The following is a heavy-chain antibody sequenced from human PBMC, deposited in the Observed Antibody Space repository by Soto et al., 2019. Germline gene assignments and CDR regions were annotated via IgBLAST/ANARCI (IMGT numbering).Heavy chain of an antibody. Sequence: QMQLVESGGGVVQPGGSLRLSCGSSGFSFSFYGMHWVRQAPGKGLEWVAFIWYDGTSKFYADYVKGRFTISRDNSKTRLFLEMNSLRAEDTAVYYCARDGTPQRFMAKNYYGKYSGMDAWGQGTT. V-gene: IGHV3-33*01. CDR1: GFSFSFYG. CDR2: IWYDGTSK. J-gene: IGHJ6*02. D-gene: IGHD3-3*01. CDR3: ARDGTPQRFMAKNYYGKYSGMDA.